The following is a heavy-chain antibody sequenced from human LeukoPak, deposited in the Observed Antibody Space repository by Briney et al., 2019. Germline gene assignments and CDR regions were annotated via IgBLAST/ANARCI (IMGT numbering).Heavy chain of an antibody. D-gene: IGHD1-26*01. CDR3: ARVGARSGYYYYYMDV. Sequence: GASVKVSCKASGGTFSSYAISWVRQAPGQGLEWMGGIIPIFGTANYAQKFQGRVTITADESTSTAYMELSSLRSEDTAVYYCARVGARSGYYYYYMDVWGKGTTVTISS. CDR2: IIPIFGTA. J-gene: IGHJ6*03. V-gene: IGHV1-69*13. CDR1: GGTFSSYA.